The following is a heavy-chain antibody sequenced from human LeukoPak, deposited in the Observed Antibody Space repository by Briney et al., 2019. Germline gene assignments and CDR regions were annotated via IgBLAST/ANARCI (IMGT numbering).Heavy chain of an antibody. D-gene: IGHD3-10*01. CDR1: GGSFSGYY. CDR2: INHSGST. J-gene: IGHJ4*02. Sequence: SETLSLTCAVYGGSFSGYYWSWTRQPPGKGLEWIGEINHSGSTNYNPSLKSRATISVDTSKNQFPLKLSSVTAADTAVYYCARGITSDYWGQGTLVTVSS. V-gene: IGHV4-34*01. CDR3: ARGITSDY.